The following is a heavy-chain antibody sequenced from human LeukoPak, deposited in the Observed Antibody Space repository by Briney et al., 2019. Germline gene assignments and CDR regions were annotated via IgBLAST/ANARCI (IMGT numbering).Heavy chain of an antibody. CDR1: GFTFSSYA. J-gene: IGHJ3*02. V-gene: IGHV3-23*01. Sequence: GGSLRLSCAASGFTFSSYAMSWVRQAPGKGLEWVSDISGSGASTYYADSVKGRFTISRHNSKNTLYLQMNSLRAEDTAVYYCARARSSYGYGDAFDIWGQGTMVTVSS. CDR2: ISGSGAST. CDR3: ARARSSYGYGDAFDI. D-gene: IGHD5-18*01.